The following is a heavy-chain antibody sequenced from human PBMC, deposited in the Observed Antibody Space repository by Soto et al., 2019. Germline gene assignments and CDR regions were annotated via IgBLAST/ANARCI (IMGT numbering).Heavy chain of an antibody. V-gene: IGHV3-74*01. J-gene: IGHJ5*02. CDR3: ARSPRENWFDP. CDR2: INTDGSSL. CDR1: GFIISTYC. Sequence: EVQLVESWGGLVQPGGSLRLYCAASGFIISTYCIHWVRQAPGKGLVWVSRINTDGSSLSYAYSVKGRFTISRANAKNTLYLQMNSLRAEATAGYYCARSPRENWFDPWGQGTLVTVSS.